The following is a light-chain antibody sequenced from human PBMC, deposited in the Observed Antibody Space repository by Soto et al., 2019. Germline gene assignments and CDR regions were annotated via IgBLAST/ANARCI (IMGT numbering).Light chain of an antibody. V-gene: IGKV3D-20*01. Sequence: EIVLTQSPATLSLSPGARATLSCGASQSLSNTYLAWYQQKPGLAPRLLIYDASSRAAGIPDRFSGSGSGTDFTLTISRLEPEDFAVYYGQQYGDSVTFGQGTRLEIK. CDR2: DAS. J-gene: IGKJ5*01. CDR3: QQYGDSVT. CDR1: QSLSNTY.